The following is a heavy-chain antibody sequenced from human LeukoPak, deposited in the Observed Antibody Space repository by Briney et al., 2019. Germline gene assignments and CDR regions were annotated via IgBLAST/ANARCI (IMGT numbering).Heavy chain of an antibody. CDR2: IIPIFGTA. Sequence: GASVTLSCKGSGGTFSIYAISCVRQWPGQRLEWMGGIIPIFGTANYAQKIQGRVTITTDESTSTAYMELSSLRSEDTAVYYCAKPRGVATVTGDAFDIWGQGTMVTVST. V-gene: IGHV1-69*05. D-gene: IGHD4-17*01. CDR3: AKPRGVATVTGDAFDI. CDR1: GGTFSIYA. J-gene: IGHJ3*02.